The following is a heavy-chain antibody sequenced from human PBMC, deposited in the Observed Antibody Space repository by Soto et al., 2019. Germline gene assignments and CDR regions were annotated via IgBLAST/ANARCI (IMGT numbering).Heavy chain of an antibody. J-gene: IGHJ4*02. CDR1: GFTVSSNS. Sequence: EVQLVETGGGLMQPGGSLGLSCAASGFTVSSNSMSWGRQPPGKGLEWVSVIYSGGSTYYTASVKGRFTIFRDNSKNTLYLQMTSLRAEDTAVYYCVRHDSTGYYFYYWGQGTRVTVSS. CDR2: IYSGGST. D-gene: IGHD3-22*01. V-gene: IGHV3-53*02. CDR3: VRHDSTGYYFYY.